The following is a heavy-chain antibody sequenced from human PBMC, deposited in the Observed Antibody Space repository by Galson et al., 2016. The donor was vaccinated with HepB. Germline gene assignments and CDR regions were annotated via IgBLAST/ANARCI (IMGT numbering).Heavy chain of an antibody. CDR1: GFTFSSYG. Sequence: SLRLSCAASGFTFSSYGMHWVRQAPGKGLEWVAVTSYDGSNKYYADSVKGRFTISRDNSKNTLYLQMNSLRAEDTAVHYCAKDTGPGAKGGYYYYYGMDVWGQGTTVTVSS. V-gene: IGHV3-30*18. CDR2: TSYDGSNK. CDR3: AKDTGPGAKGGYYYYYGMDV. J-gene: IGHJ6*02. D-gene: IGHD4/OR15-4a*01.